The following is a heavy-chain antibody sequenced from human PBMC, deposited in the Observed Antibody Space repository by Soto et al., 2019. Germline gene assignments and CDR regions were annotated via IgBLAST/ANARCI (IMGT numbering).Heavy chain of an antibody. CDR2: INHSGST. CDR1: GGSFSGYY. Sequence: QVQLQQWGAGLLKPSETLSLTCAVYGGSFSGYYWSWIRQPPGKGLEWIGEINHSGSTNYNPSLQSRFTISVATSKNQFSLKLSSVTAADTAVYSCARGGEDIVVVPAARYYYMDVWGKGTTVTVSS. CDR3: ARGGEDIVVVPAARYYYMDV. J-gene: IGHJ6*03. D-gene: IGHD2-2*01. V-gene: IGHV4-34*01.